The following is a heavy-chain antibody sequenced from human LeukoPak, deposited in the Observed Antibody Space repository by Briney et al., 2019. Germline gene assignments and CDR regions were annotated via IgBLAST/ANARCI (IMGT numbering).Heavy chain of an antibody. J-gene: IGHJ5*02. Sequence: GESLKISCKGSGSNFSNNWIGWVRQMPGKGLEWMGVIHPGDSDTRYSPAFEGQVTISADKSISTAYLQWNSLKASDTAMYYCARRLYRSGWYWFDPWGQGTLVTVSS. CDR3: ARRLYRSGWYWFDP. CDR2: IHPGDSDT. D-gene: IGHD6-19*01. CDR1: GSNFSNNW. V-gene: IGHV5-51*01.